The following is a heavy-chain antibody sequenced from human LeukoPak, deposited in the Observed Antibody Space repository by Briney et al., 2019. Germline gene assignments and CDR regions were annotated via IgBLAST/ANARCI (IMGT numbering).Heavy chain of an antibody. D-gene: IGHD2/OR15-2a*01. J-gene: IGHJ4*02. CDR3: AKDLSGFQRFGDY. V-gene: IGHV3-30*02. CDR1: GFTFSSYG. Sequence: GGSLRLSCAASGFTFSSYGMHWVRQAPGKGLEWVAFIRYDGSNKYYADSVRGRFTLSRDNSKNTLYLQMNSLRPEDTAMYYCAKDLSGFQRFGDYWGQGTLVTVSS. CDR2: IRYDGSNK.